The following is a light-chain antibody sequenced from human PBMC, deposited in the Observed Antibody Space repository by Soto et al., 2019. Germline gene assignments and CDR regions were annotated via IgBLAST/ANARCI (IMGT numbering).Light chain of an antibody. CDR2: DVS. V-gene: IGLV2-11*01. J-gene: IGLJ3*02. Sequence: QSALTQPRSVSGSPGQSVTISCTGTSSDVAAYNYVSWYQQHPGKAPKLLICDVSRRPSGVPDRFSGSKSGNTASLTISGLQAEDEADYYCSSYSGSDNFVVFGGGTKVTVL. CDR1: SSDVAAYNY. CDR3: SSYSGSDNFVV.